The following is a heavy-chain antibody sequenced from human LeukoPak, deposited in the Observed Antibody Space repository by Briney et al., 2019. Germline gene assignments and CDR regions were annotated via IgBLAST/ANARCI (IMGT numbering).Heavy chain of an antibody. CDR2: IYSGGGT. V-gene: IGHV3-66*01. CDR1: VFKLSSYE. CDR3: AREFRSRGCFDY. Sequence: GGSLRHSRAASVFKLSSYEMNLDPAAPGEGLGRGSVIYSGGGTYYADSAKGRFTISSNNSNNTVYLQMNSLKVEDTAIYYCAREFRSRGCFDYWGQGTLVTVSS. D-gene: IGHD6-19*01. J-gene: IGHJ4*02.